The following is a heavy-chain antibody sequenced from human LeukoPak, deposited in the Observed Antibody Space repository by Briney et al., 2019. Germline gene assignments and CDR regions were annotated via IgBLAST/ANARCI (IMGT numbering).Heavy chain of an antibody. CDR2: LSSKGGSI. CDR3: AKKSIVVDY. Sequence: GGSLTLFCSASGLPFSSYAMLWVRHAPGKGLEYVSALSSKGGSIHYADSVKGRYTNSRDNSKNTLYLQMNCLRAEDTAVYYCAKKSIVVDYWGQGTLVTVSS. CDR1: GLPFSSYA. D-gene: IGHD3-16*02. V-gene: IGHV3-64*04. J-gene: IGHJ4*02.